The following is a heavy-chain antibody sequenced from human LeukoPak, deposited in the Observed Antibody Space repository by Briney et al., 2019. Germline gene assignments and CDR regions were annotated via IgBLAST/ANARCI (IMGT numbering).Heavy chain of an antibody. CDR1: GGSISSYY. CDR2: IYYSGST. CDR3: ARGNKYPGVFDY. D-gene: IGHD1/OR15-1a*01. V-gene: IGHV4-59*01. Sequence: SETLSLTCTVSGGSISSYYWSWIRQPPGKGLEWIGYIYYSGSTNYNPSLKGQVTISVDTSKNQFSLKLSSVTAADTAVYYCARGNKYPGVFDYWGQGTLVTVSS. J-gene: IGHJ4*02.